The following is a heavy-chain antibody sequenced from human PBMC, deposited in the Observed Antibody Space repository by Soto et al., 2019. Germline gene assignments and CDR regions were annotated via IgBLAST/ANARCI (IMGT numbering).Heavy chain of an antibody. CDR3: ARASDP. J-gene: IGHJ5*02. CDR1: GFTVSSNY. V-gene: IGHV3-53*01. Sequence: PGGSLRLSCAASGFTVSSNYMSWVRQAPGQGLEWVSVIYSGGSTYDADSVTGRVTISRDNSKNTLYLQMNSLRAEDTAVYYCARASDPWGQGTLVTVSS. CDR2: IYSGGST.